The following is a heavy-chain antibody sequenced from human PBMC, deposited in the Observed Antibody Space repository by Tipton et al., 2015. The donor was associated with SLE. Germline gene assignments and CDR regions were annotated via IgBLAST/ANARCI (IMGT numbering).Heavy chain of an antibody. CDR1: GYSISSGYY. Sequence: TLSLTCAVSGYSISSGYYWGWIRQPPGKGLDWIASIFHSGSTYYNPSLKSRVTISVDTSTNQFSLRLSSVTAADTAVYYCARGVAGYFYYCYLDVWGKGTTVTIPS. CDR3: ARGVAGYFYYCYLDV. V-gene: IGHV4-38-2*01. J-gene: IGHJ6*03. CDR2: IFHSGST.